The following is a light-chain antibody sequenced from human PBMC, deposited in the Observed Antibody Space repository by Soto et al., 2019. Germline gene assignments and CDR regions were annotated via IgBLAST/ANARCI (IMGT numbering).Light chain of an antibody. Sequence: EIVLTQSPGTLSLSPGERATLSCRASQSVSSSYLAWYQQKPGQAPRLLIYGSSSRATGIPDRFSGSGSGTYFTLTISRLEPEDFAVYYCQQDGSSPTFGPGTKVDIK. CDR3: QQDGSSPT. CDR2: GSS. J-gene: IGKJ3*01. CDR1: QSVSSSY. V-gene: IGKV3-20*01.